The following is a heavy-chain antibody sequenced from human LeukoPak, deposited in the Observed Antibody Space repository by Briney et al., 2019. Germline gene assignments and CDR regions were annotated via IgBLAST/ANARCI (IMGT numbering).Heavy chain of an antibody. CDR3: ARDRRSGGSCDSSAEYYQH. J-gene: IGHJ1*01. Sequence: PGRSLRLSCAASGFTFSSYGMHWVRQVPGKGLEWVAVIWYDGSQKYYADSVKGRFTISRDNSKNTLFLQMNSLRAEDTAVYYCARDRRSGGSCDSSAEYYQHWGLGTLVTVSS. V-gene: IGHV3-33*01. CDR2: IWYDGSQK. D-gene: IGHD2-15*01. CDR1: GFTFSSYG.